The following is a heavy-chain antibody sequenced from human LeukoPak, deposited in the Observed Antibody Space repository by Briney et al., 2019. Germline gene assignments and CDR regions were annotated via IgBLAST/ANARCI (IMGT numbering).Heavy chain of an antibody. CDR1: GGSISSGDYH. J-gene: IGHJ4*02. CDR3: ARDPRDNYSNYVGDRY. V-gene: IGHV4-30-4*08. CDR2: IYYSGST. D-gene: IGHD4-11*01. Sequence: SETLSLTCTVSGGSISSGDYHWSWIRQPPGKGLEWIGYIYYSGSTYYNPSLKSRVTISVDTSKNQFSLKLSSVTALDTAVYYCARDPRDNYSNYVGDRYWCQGTLITVSS.